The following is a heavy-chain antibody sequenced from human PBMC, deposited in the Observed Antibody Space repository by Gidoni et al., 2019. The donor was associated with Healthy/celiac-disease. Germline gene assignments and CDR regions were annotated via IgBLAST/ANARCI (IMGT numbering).Heavy chain of an antibody. CDR3: ARLNWNYGYDAFDI. CDR1: GGSFSGYY. V-gene: IGHV4-34*01. Sequence: QVQLQQWGAGLLKPSETLSLTCAVYGGSFSGYYWSWIRQPPGKGLEWIGEINHSGSTNYNPSLKSRVTISVDTSKNQFSLKLSSVTAADTAVYYCARLNWNYGYDAFDIWGQGTMVTVSS. J-gene: IGHJ3*02. D-gene: IGHD1-7*01. CDR2: INHSGST.